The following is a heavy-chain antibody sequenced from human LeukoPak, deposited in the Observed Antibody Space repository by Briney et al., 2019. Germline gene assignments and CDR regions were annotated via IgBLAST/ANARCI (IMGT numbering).Heavy chain of an antibody. Sequence: ASVKVSCKASGYTFTGYYMHWVRQAPGQGLEWMGWINPNSGGTNYAQKFQGRVTMTRDTSISTAYMELSRLRSDDTAVYYCARASGNAYYYDSSGYDFDYWGQGTLVTVSS. CDR3: ARASGNAYYYDSSGYDFDY. J-gene: IGHJ4*02. D-gene: IGHD3-22*01. CDR1: GYTFTGYY. CDR2: INPNSGGT. V-gene: IGHV1-2*02.